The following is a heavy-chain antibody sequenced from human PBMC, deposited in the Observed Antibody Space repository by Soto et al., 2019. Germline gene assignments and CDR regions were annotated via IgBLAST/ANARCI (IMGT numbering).Heavy chain of an antibody. J-gene: IGHJ6*02. CDR1: GGSISSYY. CDR3: ARNGKLYYYYGMDV. Sequence: SETLSLTCTVSGGSISSYYWSWIRQPPGKGLEWIGYIYYSGSTNYNPSLKSRVTISVDTSKNQFSLKLSSVTAADTAVYYCARNGKLYYYYGMDVWGQGTTVTVSS. CDR2: IYYSGST. V-gene: IGHV4-59*01. D-gene: IGHD1-1*01.